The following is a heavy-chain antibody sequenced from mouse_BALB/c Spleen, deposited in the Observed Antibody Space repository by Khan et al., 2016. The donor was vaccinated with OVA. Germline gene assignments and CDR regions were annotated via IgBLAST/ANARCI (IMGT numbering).Heavy chain of an antibody. CDR3: ARPPYFSYVLIY. V-gene: IGHV9-3-1*01. CDR1: GYTFTNDG. CDR2: INTYTGEP. D-gene: IGHD2-10*01. J-gene: IGHJ4*01. Sequence: LVESGPELKKPGETVKISCKASGYTFTNDGMNWVKQAPGKGLKWMGWINTYTGEPTYADDFKGRFAFSLETSASTAYLQINKLKNEDTTTYFCARPPYFSYVLIYWGQGTSVTVSS.